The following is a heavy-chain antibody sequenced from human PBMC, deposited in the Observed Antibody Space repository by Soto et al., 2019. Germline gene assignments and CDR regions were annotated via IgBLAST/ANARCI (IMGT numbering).Heavy chain of an antibody. Sequence: PSETLSLTCTVSGGSISTSRYYWGWIRQPPGKGLEWIGNIYYSGSTYYNPSLKSRVTIFVDTSKNQFSLKLSSVTAADTAVYYCARAVRLRRTTRAYYYGSGSYPTPKVLDYWGQGTLVTVSS. V-gene: IGHV4-39*01. CDR1: GGSISTSRYY. D-gene: IGHD3-10*01. CDR2: IYYSGST. J-gene: IGHJ4*02. CDR3: ARAVRLRRTTRAYYYGSGSYPTPKVLDY.